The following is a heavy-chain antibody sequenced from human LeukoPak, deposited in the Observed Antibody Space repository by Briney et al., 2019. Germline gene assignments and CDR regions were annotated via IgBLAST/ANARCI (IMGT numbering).Heavy chain of an antibody. V-gene: IGHV4-39*01. CDR2: IYYSGST. D-gene: IGHD6-25*01. CDR3: ARIPRIAASGAHYYMDV. CDR1: GGSISSSSYY. Sequence: SETLSLTCTVSGGSISSSSYYWGWIRQPPGNGLEWIGSIYYSGSTYYNPSLKSRVTISVDTSKNQFSLKLSSVTAADTAVYYCARIPRIAASGAHYYMDVWGKGTTVTVSS. J-gene: IGHJ6*03.